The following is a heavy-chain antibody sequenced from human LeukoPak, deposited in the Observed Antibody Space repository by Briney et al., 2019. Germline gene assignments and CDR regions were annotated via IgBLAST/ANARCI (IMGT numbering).Heavy chain of an antibody. CDR2: ISGSGGST. Sequence: GGSLRLSCAASGFTFSSYAMSWVRQAPGKGLEWVSAISGSGGSTYYADSVKGRFTISRDNSKNTLYLQMNSLRAEDTAVYYCAKERYIVVVSAAMVDYWGQGTLVTVSS. J-gene: IGHJ4*02. D-gene: IGHD2-2*01. V-gene: IGHV3-23*01. CDR1: GFTFSSYA. CDR3: AKERYIVVVSAAMVDY.